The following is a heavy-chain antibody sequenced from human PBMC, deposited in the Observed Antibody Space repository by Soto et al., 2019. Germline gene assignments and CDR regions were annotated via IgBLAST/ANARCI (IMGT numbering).Heavy chain of an antibody. D-gene: IGHD6-19*01. CDR3: AKAQWEQCLVPIHQYYFDY. Sequence: EVQLLESGGGLVQPGGSLRLSCAASGFTFSSYAMSWVRQAPGKGLEWVSAISGSGGSTYYADSGKGRFTISRDNSKNTLYLQIDSLRAADTAVYDCAKAQWEQCLVPIHQYYFDYGGQGTLVTVSS. J-gene: IGHJ4*02. V-gene: IGHV3-23*01. CDR2: ISGSGGST. CDR1: GFTFSSYA.